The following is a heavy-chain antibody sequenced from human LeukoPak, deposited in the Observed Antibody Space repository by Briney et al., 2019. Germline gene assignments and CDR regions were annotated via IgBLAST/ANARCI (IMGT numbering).Heavy chain of an antibody. CDR2: ISTSSNYI. V-gene: IGHV3-21*01. CDR3: ARAQSYYDSSGYYPGFFDY. Sequence: PGGSLRLSCAASGFTLSSYNMNWVRQAPGKGLEWVSSISTSSNYIYYTDSVKGRFTISRDNAKNSLYLQMNSLRAEDTAVYYCARAQSYYDSSGYYPGFFDYWGQGTLVTVSS. D-gene: IGHD3-22*01. CDR1: GFTLSSYN. J-gene: IGHJ4*02.